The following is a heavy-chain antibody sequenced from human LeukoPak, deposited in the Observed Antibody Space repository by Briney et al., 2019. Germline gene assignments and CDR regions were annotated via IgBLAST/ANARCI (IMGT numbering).Heavy chain of an antibody. J-gene: IGHJ6*03. Sequence: GGSLRLSCAASGFTFSSYGMHWVRQAPGKGLEWVAFIRYDGSNKYYADSVKGRFTISRDNSKNTLYVQMNSLRVEDTAVYYCARGTEQLVLRYYYYYMDVWGKGTTVTVSS. CDR2: IRYDGSNK. D-gene: IGHD6-13*01. CDR3: ARGTEQLVLRYYYYYMDV. CDR1: GFTFSSYG. V-gene: IGHV3-30*02.